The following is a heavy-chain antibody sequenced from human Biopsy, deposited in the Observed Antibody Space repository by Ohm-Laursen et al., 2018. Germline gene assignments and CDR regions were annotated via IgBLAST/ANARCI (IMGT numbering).Heavy chain of an antibody. V-gene: IGHV4-34*01. D-gene: IGHD3-22*01. CDR2: INHSGRT. J-gene: IGHJ6*02. CDR3: VRGVDYYDPYHYYALDV. CDR1: GESFNGYY. Sequence: TLSLTCAVYGESFNGYYWSWIRRTPGKGLERIGEINHSGRTNYNPSLKSRVTISVDTSKNQFSLKVRSVTAADTAVYYCVRGVDYYDPYHYYALDVWGQGTTVTVSS.